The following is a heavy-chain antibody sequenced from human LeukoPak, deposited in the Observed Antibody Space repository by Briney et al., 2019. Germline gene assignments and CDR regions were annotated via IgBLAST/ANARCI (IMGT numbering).Heavy chain of an antibody. CDR3: VVVVEPPDSDGFDV. V-gene: IGHV3-74*01. CDR2: INADGSTA. Sequence: GGSLRLSCAASGFTFGNSWVHWVRQAPGKGLVWVSLINADGSTATYADSVKGRFTISRDNATNTLSLQMNSLTIEDTAVYYCVVVVEPPDSDGFDVWGQGTMITVSS. J-gene: IGHJ3*01. D-gene: IGHD1-14*01. CDR1: GFTFGNSW.